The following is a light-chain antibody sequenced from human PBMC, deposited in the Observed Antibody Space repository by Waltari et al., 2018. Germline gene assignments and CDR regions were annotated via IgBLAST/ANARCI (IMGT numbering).Light chain of an antibody. CDR3: QNHERLPAT. J-gene: IGKJ1*01. CDR2: GAS. Sequence: EIVLTQSPGTLSLSPGERATISCRASQSIGRYLAGYQQKPDQAPRLLIYGASSRATGIPDRFSCSVSGTDFSLTISRLEPEDFAVYYCQNHERLPATFGQGTKVEIK. CDR1: QSIGRY. V-gene: IGKV3-20*01.